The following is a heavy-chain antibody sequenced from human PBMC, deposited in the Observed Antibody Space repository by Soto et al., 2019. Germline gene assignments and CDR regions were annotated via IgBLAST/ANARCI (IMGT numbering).Heavy chain of an antibody. CDR1: GGSFSGYY. J-gene: IGHJ5*02. CDR2: INHSGST. CDR3: ARGQFGRITIFGVVITQNWFDP. V-gene: IGHV4-34*01. Sequence: QVQLQQWGAGLLKPSETLSLTCAVYGGSFSGYYWSWIRQPPGKGLEWIGEINHSGSTNYNPSLKSRVTISVDTSKNQFCLKLSSVTAADTAVYYCARGQFGRITIFGVVITQNWFDPWGQGTLVTVSS. D-gene: IGHD3-3*01.